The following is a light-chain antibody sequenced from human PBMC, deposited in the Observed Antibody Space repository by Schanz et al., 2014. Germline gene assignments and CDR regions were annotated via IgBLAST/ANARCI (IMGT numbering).Light chain of an antibody. CDR2: EDT. J-gene: IGLJ1*01. CDR3: SSYADSSTL. V-gene: IGLV2-8*01. CDR1: SSDVGGYNY. Sequence: QSALTQPPSASGSPGQSVTISCTGTSSDVGGYNYVSWYQQHPGKAPKLMLYEDTKRPSGVPDRFSGSKSGNTASLTVSGLQAEDEADYYCSSYADSSTLFGPGTKLTVL.